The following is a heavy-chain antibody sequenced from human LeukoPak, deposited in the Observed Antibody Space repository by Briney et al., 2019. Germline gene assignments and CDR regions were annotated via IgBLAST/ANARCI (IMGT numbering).Heavy chain of an antibody. D-gene: IGHD4-17*01. CDR3: ARAPYGDYGGVDY. CDR2: IYYSGST. Sequence: SETLSLTCTVSGGSISSYYWSWIRQPPGKGLEWIGYIYYSGSTNYNPSLKSRVTISVDTSKNQFSLKLSSVTAADTAVYYCARAPYGDYGGVDYWGQGTLVTVSS. J-gene: IGHJ4*02. V-gene: IGHV4-59*01. CDR1: GGSISSYY.